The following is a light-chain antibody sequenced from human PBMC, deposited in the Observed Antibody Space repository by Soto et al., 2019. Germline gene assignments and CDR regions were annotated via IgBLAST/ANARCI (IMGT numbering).Light chain of an antibody. Sequence: EIVLTQSPGTLSLSPGERATLSCRASQSVSSSYLAWYQQKPGQAPRLLIYDASSRATGIPDRFSGSGSGTDFTLTIRRLEPEDFAVYYCQQYGSSLLLTFGGGTKVEIK. CDR2: DAS. CDR1: QSVSSSY. J-gene: IGKJ4*01. CDR3: QQYGSSLLLT. V-gene: IGKV3-20*01.